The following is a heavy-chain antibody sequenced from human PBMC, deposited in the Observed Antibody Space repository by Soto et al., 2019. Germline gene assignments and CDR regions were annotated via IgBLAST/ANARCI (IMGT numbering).Heavy chain of an antibody. CDR1: GFNFSSYA. V-gene: IGHV3-30-3*01. CDR2: ISYDGSNK. J-gene: IGHJ4*02. CDR3: AYDYYGSGSYSY. D-gene: IGHD3-10*01. Sequence: PGGSQRVSCAASGFNFSSYARHWVRQDPGKGLEWVAVISYDGSNKYYADSVKGRFTISRDNSKNTLYLQMNSLRAEDTAVYYCAYDYYGSGSYSYWGQGTLVTVSS.